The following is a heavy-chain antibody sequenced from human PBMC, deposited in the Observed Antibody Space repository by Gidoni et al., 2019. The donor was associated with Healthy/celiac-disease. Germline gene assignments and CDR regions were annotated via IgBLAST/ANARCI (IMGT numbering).Heavy chain of an antibody. D-gene: IGHD3-16*01. Sequence: QVQLVESGGGVVQPGRSLRLSCAATGLTFRSDGMHWVRQAPGKGLEWVAVIWYDGSNKYYADSVKGRFTISRDNSKNTLYLQMNSLRAEDTAVYYCARDLGENWFDPWGQGTLVTVSS. V-gene: IGHV3-33*01. CDR2: IWYDGSNK. CDR3: ARDLGENWFDP. CDR1: GLTFRSDG. J-gene: IGHJ5*02.